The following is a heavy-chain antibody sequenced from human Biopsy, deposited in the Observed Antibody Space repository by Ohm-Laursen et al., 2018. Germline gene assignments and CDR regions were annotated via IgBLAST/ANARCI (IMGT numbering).Heavy chain of an antibody. J-gene: IGHJ5*02. CDR1: GGSLYGFY. CDR3: ARGLPRIAPMVRGRRTWFDP. D-gene: IGHD3-10*01. CDR2: NKPKGRT. V-gene: IGHV4-34*01. Sequence: GTLSLTWAVYGGSLYGFYWRWVPPTPREGGGGVGGNKPKGRTHYKPSLDSRVAISADTSRNQFSLNLYSVTAADTAVYFCARGLPRIAPMVRGRRTWFDPWGQGTLVTVSS.